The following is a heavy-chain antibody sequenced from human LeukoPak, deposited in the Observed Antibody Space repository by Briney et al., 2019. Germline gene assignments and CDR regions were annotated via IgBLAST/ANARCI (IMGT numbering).Heavy chain of an antibody. CDR3: ARGSRITMIVVVIY. CDR1: GFSFSSYE. V-gene: IGHV3-48*03. Sequence: PGGSLRLSCAASGFSFSSYEMNWVRQAPGKGLEWVSYISSSGSTIYYADSVKGRFTISRDNAKNSLYLQMNSLRAEDTAVYYCARGSRITMIVVVIYWGQGNLVTVSS. J-gene: IGHJ4*02. D-gene: IGHD3-22*01. CDR2: ISSSGSTI.